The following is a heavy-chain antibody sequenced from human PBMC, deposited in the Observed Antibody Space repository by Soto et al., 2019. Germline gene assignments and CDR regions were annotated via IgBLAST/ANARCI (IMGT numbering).Heavy chain of an antibody. D-gene: IGHD1-1*01. CDR2: IYWDGES. Sequence: QITLKEAGPTLVKPTETLTLTCTFSGFSFTTTRMGAGWTRQPPGKALEWLAIIYWDGESRYNPLLRRRLTLTEDTSKNQVVLTMTNMDPKDTATYYCAHRDSTGTTTYFDSWGQGIPVTVAS. CDR3: AHRDSTGTTTYFDS. V-gene: IGHV2-5*02. CDR1: GFSFTTTRMG. J-gene: IGHJ4*02.